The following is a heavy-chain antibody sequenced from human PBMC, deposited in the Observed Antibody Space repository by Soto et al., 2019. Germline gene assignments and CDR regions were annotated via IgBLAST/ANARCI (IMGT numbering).Heavy chain of an antibody. J-gene: IGHJ6*02. Sequence: LRLSFAASGFTFSIYGMHWVRQSPGKGLEWVAVLWYDGSNKYYADSVKGRFTISRDNSKNTLYLQMNSLRAEDTAVYYCARGPYYDFWSGLFSHYYYYGMDVWGQGTTVTVSS. CDR1: GFTFSIYG. CDR3: ARGPYYDFWSGLFSHYYYYGMDV. V-gene: IGHV3-33*01. D-gene: IGHD3-3*01. CDR2: LWYDGSNK.